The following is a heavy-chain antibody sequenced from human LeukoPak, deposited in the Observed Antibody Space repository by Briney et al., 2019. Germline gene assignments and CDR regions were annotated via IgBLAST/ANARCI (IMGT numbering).Heavy chain of an antibody. CDR1: GDSISSDY. Sequence: SETLSLTCSVPGDSISSDYWNWIRHPAGKGLEGVGRSQRSGRRNYNPSLKSRLDMSVDKSKSQFYLKLMSVTAADTAVYYCARDRGSGWYDYWGQGTLVTVSS. CDR3: ARDRGSGWYDY. D-gene: IGHD6-19*01. V-gene: IGHV4-4*07. J-gene: IGHJ4*02. CDR2: SQRSGRR.